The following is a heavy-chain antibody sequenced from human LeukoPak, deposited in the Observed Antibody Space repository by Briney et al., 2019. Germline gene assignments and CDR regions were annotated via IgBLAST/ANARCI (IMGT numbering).Heavy chain of an antibody. CDR2: INPNSGGT. CDR1: GFTFTGYY. CDR3: ARGGTGVRGAGDAFDI. D-gene: IGHD3-10*01. J-gene: IGHJ3*02. Sequence: ASVTVSCKASGFTFTGYYMHWVRQAPGQGLEWMGWINPNSGGTNYAQKFQGRVTMTRETSISTVYMELSGLRSDDTAVYSCARGGTGVRGAGDAFDIWGQGTMVSV. V-gene: IGHV1-2*02.